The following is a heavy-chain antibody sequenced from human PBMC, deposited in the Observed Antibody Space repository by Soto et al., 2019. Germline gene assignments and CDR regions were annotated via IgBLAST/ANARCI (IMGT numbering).Heavy chain of an antibody. V-gene: IGHV3-30*18. J-gene: IGHJ6*02. CDR3: AKKRGYYYGMDV. Sequence: GGSLRLSCAASGFTFSSYGMHWVRQAPGKGLEWVAVISYDGSNKYYADSVKGRFTISRDNSKNTLYLQMNSLRAEDTAVYYCAKKRGYYYGMDVWGQGTTVTVSS. CDR1: GFTFSSYG. CDR2: ISYDGSNK.